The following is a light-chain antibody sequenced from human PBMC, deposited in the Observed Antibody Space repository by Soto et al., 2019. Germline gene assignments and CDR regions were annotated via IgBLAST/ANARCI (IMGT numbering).Light chain of an antibody. CDR2: GAS. Sequence: EIEMNQSPATLSVSPGERATLSCRASQSVSSNLAWYQHKPGQTPRLLIYGASTRATGIPARFSGSGSGTEFTLTISSLQSEDFATYYCQQLGTFGQGTKVDI. J-gene: IGKJ1*01. V-gene: IGKV3-15*01. CDR3: QQLGT. CDR1: QSVSSN.